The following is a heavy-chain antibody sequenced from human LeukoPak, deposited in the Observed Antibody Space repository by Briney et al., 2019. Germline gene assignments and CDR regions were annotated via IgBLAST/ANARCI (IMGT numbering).Heavy chain of an antibody. Sequence: SQTLSLTCTASGGSISSGGYYWSWIRQPPGKGLEWIGYIYHSGSTYYNPSLKSRVTISVDRSKNQFSLKLSSVTAADTAVYYCARSLVGATDPWGQGTLVTVSS. CDR2: IYHSGST. V-gene: IGHV4-30-2*01. D-gene: IGHD1-26*01. J-gene: IGHJ5*02. CDR1: GGSISSGGYY. CDR3: ARSLVGATDP.